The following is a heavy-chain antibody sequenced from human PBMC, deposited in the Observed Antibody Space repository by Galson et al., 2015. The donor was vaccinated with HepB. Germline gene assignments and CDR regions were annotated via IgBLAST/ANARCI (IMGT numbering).Heavy chain of an antibody. J-gene: IGHJ6*02. D-gene: IGHD1-1*01. CDR2: TFPADSDT. Sequence: QSGAEVKKPGESLKISCKSSGYNFTTYWIGWVRQMPGKGLEWMGITFPADSDTRYSPSFQGQVTISADKSISTAYLQWISLRASDSTMYYCGGRHATTTDYGMDVWGQGTTVTVSS. V-gene: IGHV5-51*03. CDR3: GGRHATTTDYGMDV. CDR1: GYNFTTYW.